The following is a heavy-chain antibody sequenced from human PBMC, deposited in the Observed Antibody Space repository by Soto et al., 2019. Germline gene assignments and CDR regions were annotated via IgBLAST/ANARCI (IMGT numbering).Heavy chain of an antibody. Sequence: SVKVSCKASGGTFSSYAISWVRQAPGQGLEWMGGIIPIFGTANYAQKFQGRVTIPADESTSTAYMELSSLRSEDTAVYYCARDLGGSYFLLHGFDIWGQGTLVTVSS. D-gene: IGHD1-26*01. CDR3: ARDLGGSYFLLHGFDI. CDR1: GGTFSSYA. V-gene: IGHV1-69*13. CDR2: IIPIFGTA. J-gene: IGHJ3*02.